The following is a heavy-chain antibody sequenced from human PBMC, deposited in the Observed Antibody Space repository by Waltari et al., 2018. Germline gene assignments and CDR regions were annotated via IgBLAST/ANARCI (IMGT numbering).Heavy chain of an antibody. J-gene: IGHJ4*02. CDR1: GFTFSSYS. Sequence: EVQLVESGGGLVKPGGSLRLSCAASGFTFSSYSMNWVRQAPGKGLEWVSSISSSSSYIYYADSVKGRFTISRDNAKNSLYLQMNSLRAEDTAVYYCARDHYDSSGYYSAARDYWGQGTLVTVSS. CDR2: ISSSSSYI. D-gene: IGHD3-22*01. CDR3: ARDHYDSSGYYSAARDY. V-gene: IGHV3-21*01.